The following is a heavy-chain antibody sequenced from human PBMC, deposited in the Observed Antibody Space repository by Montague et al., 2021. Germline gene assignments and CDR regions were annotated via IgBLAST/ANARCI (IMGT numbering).Heavy chain of an antibody. CDR3: ASDRGPFDY. CDR2: VRHIGST. Sequence: SETLSLTRGVYGGSLRAYYWTWIRQSPEKGLEWIGEVRHIGSTNYNPSLKSRFTMSVDKSKTQFSLKLRSVTAADTAVYYCASDRGPFDYWGQGTVVTVSS. J-gene: IGHJ4*02. V-gene: IGHV4-34*01. D-gene: IGHD3-10*01. CDR1: GGSLRAYY.